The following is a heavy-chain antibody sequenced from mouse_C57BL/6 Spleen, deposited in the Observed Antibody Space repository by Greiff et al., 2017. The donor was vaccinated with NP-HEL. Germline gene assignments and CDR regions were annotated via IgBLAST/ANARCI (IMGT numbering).Heavy chain of an antibody. V-gene: IGHV1-15*01. CDR3: TRSGTTVVESPGFAY. CDR1: GYTFTDYE. CDR2: IDPETGGT. J-gene: IGHJ3*01. D-gene: IGHD1-1*01. Sequence: QVHVKQSGAELVRPGASVTLSCKASGYTFTDYEMHWVKQTPVHGLEWIGAIDPETGGTAYNQKFKGKAILTADKSSSTAYMELRSLTSEDSAVYYCTRSGTTVVESPGFAYWGQGTLVTVSA.